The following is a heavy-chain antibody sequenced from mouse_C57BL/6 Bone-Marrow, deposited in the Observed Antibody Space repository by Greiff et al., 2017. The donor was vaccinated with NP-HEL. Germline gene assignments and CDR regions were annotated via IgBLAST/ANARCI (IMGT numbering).Heavy chain of an antibody. CDR3: VRQGYDGYYLDY. Sequence: EVMLVESGGGLVQPKGSLKLSCAASGFSFTTYAMNWVRQAPGKGLEWVARIRSKSNNYATYYADSLKDRFTISRDDSESMLYLQMNNLKTEDTAMYYCVRQGYDGYYLDYWGQGTTLTVSS. CDR1: GFSFTTYA. CDR2: IRSKSNNYAT. V-gene: IGHV10-1*01. D-gene: IGHD2-3*01. J-gene: IGHJ2*01.